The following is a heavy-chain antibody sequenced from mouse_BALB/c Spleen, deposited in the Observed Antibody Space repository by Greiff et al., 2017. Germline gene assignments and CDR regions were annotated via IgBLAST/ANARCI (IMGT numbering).Heavy chain of an antibody. CDR3: ATYYGNYFDD. CDR2: ISSGGSYT. D-gene: IGHD2-10*01. CDR1: GFTFSSYA. V-gene: IGHV5-9-4*01. J-gene: IGHJ2*01. Sequence: EVQLVESGGGLVKPGGSLKLSCAASGFTFSSYAMSWVRQSPEKRLEWVAEISSGGSYTYYPDTVTGRFTISRDNAKNTLYLEMSSLRSEDTAMYYCATYYGNYFDDWGQGTTLTVSS.